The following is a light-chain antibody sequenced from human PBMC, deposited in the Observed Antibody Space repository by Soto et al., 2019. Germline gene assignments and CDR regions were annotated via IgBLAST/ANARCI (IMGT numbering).Light chain of an antibody. CDR1: SRGVGSYQF. J-gene: IGLJ2*01. Sequence: QSALPQPASVSGSPGQSITISCTGTSRGVGSYQFVSWYQHHPGKAPKLMIYEGSKRPSGVSYRFSGSKSGNTASLTISGLQAEDEADYYCCSYAGSSTLVFGGGTKLTVL. V-gene: IGLV2-23*01. CDR2: EGS. CDR3: CSYAGSSTLV.